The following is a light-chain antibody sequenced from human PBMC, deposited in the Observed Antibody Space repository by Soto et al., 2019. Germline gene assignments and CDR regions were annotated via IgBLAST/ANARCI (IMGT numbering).Light chain of an antibody. J-gene: IGLJ3*02. Sequence: QSALTQPRSVSGAPGQSVTISCTGTNSDVGAYNYVSWYQQHPGKAPKLMIYNVNQRPSGVPDRFSGSKAGNTASLTIAGLEDEDEDDYCCCSSAGRCCCVFGGGTKLTVL. V-gene: IGLV2-11*01. CDR3: CSSAGRCCCV. CDR2: NVN. CDR1: NSDVGAYNY.